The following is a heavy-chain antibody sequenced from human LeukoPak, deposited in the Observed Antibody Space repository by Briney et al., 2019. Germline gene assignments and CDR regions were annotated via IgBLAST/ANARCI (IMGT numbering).Heavy chain of an antibody. CDR3: AKYTPANYYGSGSLFDY. CDR1: GFTFSAYA. V-gene: IGHV3-23*01. Sequence: PGGSLRLSCAASGFTFSAYAMSWVRQAPGKGLEWVSAITGSGDDTYYSDSVKGRFTISRDSSRNTLNLQMNSLRAEDTAVYYCAKYTPANYYGSGSLFDYWGQGALVTVSS. D-gene: IGHD3-10*01. CDR2: ITGSGDDT. J-gene: IGHJ4*02.